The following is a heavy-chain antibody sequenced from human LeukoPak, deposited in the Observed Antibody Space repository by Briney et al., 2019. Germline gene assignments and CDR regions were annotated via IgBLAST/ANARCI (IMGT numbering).Heavy chain of an antibody. CDR1: GFTFSSYA. V-gene: IGHV3-23*01. Sequence: GGSLRLSCAASGFTFSSYAMSWVRQAPGKGLEWVSAISGSGGSTYYADSVKGRFTISRDNSKNTLYLQMNSLRAEDTAVYYCAKPIVVVAATRRYYFDYWGQGTLVTVSS. CDR3: AKPIVVVAATRRYYFDY. J-gene: IGHJ4*02. D-gene: IGHD2-15*01. CDR2: ISGSGGST.